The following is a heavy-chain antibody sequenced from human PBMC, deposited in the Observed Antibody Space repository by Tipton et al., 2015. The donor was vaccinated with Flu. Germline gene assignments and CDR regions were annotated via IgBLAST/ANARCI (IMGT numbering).Heavy chain of an antibody. Sequence: SLRLSCATSGFTFSHYWMNWVRQATGKGLEWVSAINTGGNTFYPDSVKGRFTISRENAKNSLYLQLNSLRAGDTAVYYCARAGNNYYGMDVWGQGTTVTVPS. J-gene: IGHJ6*02. V-gene: IGHV3-13*01. CDR1: GFTFSHYW. CDR2: INTGGNT. D-gene: IGHD1/OR15-1a*01. CDR3: ARAGNNYYGMDV.